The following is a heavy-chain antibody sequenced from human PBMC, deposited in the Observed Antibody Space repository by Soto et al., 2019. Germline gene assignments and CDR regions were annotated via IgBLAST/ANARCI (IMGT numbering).Heavy chain of an antibody. V-gene: IGHV4-31*03. J-gene: IGHJ6*03. Sequence: SETLSLTCTVSGGSISSCGYYWSWIRQHPGKGLEWIGYIYYSGSTYYNPSLKSRVTISVDTSKNQFSLKLSSVTAADTAVYYCARVGTYWYMDVWVKGTTVTGSS. CDR1: GGSISSCGYY. CDR2: IYYSGST. D-gene: IGHD2-8*02. CDR3: ARVGTYWYMDV.